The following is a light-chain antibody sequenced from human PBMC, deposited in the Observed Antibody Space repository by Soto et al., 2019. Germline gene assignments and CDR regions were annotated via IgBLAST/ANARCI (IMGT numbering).Light chain of an antibody. J-gene: IGKJ5*01. CDR1: QGISSY. CDR2: AAS. Sequence: SPSSFSASTGDRVTITCRASQGISSYLAWYQQKPGKAPKLLIYAASTLQSGVPSRFSGSGSGTDFTLTISCLQSEDFATYYCQQYYSYPLVTFGQGTRLEIK. CDR3: QQYYSYPLVT. V-gene: IGKV1-8*01.